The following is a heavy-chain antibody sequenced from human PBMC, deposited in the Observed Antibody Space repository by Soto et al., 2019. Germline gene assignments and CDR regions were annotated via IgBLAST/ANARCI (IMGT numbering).Heavy chain of an antibody. Sequence: EVQLVESGGGLVKAGGSLRLFCTASGFTFRNYNMNWVRQAPGKGLEWVSSISTRGAYMFYADSVKGRFTISRDNAQQSLFLPIDSARAEDTAAYYCARDIASPGGDYFDYWGQGTLVTVS. D-gene: IGHD3-16*01. CDR1: GFTFRNYN. J-gene: IGHJ4*02. V-gene: IGHV3-21*01. CDR2: ISTRGAYM. CDR3: ARDIASPGGDYFDY.